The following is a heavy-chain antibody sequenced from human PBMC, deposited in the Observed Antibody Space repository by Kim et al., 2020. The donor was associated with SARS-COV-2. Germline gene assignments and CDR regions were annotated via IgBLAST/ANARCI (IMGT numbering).Heavy chain of an antibody. D-gene: IGHD3-22*01. CDR1: GYTLTELS. J-gene: IGHJ6*02. CDR2: FDPEDGET. CDR3: ATRYYDSSGYLLDGMDV. Sequence: ASVKVSCKVSGYTLTELSMHWVRQAPGKGLEWMGGFDPEDGETIYAQKFQGRVTMTEETSTDTAYMELSSLRSEDTAVYYCATRYYDSSGYLLDGMDVWGQGTTVTVSS. V-gene: IGHV1-24*01.